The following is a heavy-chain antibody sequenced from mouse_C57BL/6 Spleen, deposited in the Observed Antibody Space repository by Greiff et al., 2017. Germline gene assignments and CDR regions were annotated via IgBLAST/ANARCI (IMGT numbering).Heavy chain of an antibody. Sequence: VQLKESGPELVKPGASVKISCKASGYTFTDYYMNWVKQSHGKSLEWIGDINPNNGGTSYNQKFKGKATLTVDKSSSTAYMELRSLTSEDSAVYYCARRDGYYDYAMDYWGQGTSVTVSS. CDR1: GYTFTDYY. CDR2: INPNNGGT. J-gene: IGHJ4*01. CDR3: ARRDGYYDYAMDY. V-gene: IGHV1-26*01. D-gene: IGHD2-3*01.